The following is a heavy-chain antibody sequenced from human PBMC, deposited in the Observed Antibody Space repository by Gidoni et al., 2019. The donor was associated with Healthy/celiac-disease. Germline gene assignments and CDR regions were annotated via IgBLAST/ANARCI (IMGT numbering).Heavy chain of an antibody. CDR2: ISGSGGST. D-gene: IGHD2-21*01. V-gene: IGHV3-23*01. J-gene: IGHJ3*02. CDR3: AKGLAYCGGDCYSPAFDI. Sequence: EVQLLESGGGLVQPGGSLRLSCAASGFTFSSYAMSWVRQAPGKGLEWVSAISGSGGSTYYADSVKGRFTISRDNSKNTLYLQMNSLRAEDTAVYYCAKGLAYCGGDCYSPAFDIWGQGTMVTVSS. CDR1: GFTFSSYA.